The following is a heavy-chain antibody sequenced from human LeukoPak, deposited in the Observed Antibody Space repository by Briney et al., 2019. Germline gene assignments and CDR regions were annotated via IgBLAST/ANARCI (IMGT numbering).Heavy chain of an antibody. V-gene: IGHV3-15*01. CDR3: TQQESRYDFWSGYYVVTWFDP. Sequence: PGGSLRLSCGASGFTFRTYWMDWVRQTPGKGLEWVGRIKSKTDGGTTDYAAPVKGRFTISRDDSKNTLYLQMNSLKTEDTAVYYCTQQESRYDFWSGYYVVTWFDPWGQGTLVTVSS. D-gene: IGHD3-3*01. CDR1: GFTFRTYW. J-gene: IGHJ5*02. CDR2: IKSKTDGGTT.